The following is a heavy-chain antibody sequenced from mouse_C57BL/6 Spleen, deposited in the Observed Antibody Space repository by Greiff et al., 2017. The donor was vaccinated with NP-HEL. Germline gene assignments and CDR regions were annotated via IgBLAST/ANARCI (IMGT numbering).Heavy chain of an antibody. CDR2: INPYNGGT. CDR1: GYTFTDYY. CDR3: ARSTAQAAWFAY. V-gene: IGHV1-19*01. Sequence: EVKLVESGPVLVKPGASVKMSCKASGYTFTDYYMNWVKQSHGKSLEWIGVINPYNGGTSYNQKFKGKATLTVDKSSSTAYMELNSLTSEDSAVYYCARSTAQAAWFAYWGQGTLVTVSA. D-gene: IGHD3-2*02. J-gene: IGHJ3*01.